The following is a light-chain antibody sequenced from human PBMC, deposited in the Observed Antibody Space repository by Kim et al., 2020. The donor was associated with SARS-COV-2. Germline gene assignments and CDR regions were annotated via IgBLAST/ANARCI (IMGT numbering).Light chain of an antibody. CDR1: QSVLYNSNNKNY. CDR2: WAS. J-gene: IGKJ1*01. Sequence: DIVMTQSPDSLAVYLGERATINCKSSQSVLYNSNNKNYLAWYQQKPGQPPKLLIYWASTRESGVPDRFSGSGSGTDFTLTISSLQAEDVAVYYCQQYYSTPRTFGQGTKVDIK. V-gene: IGKV4-1*01. CDR3: QQYYSTPRT.